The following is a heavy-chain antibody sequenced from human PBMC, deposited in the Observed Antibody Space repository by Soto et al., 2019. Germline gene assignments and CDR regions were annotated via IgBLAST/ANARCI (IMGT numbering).Heavy chain of an antibody. V-gene: IGHV3-7*03. CDR2: IKQDGSEK. CDR1: GFTFSSYA. J-gene: IGHJ1*01. CDR3: ASWADAADEDYFHH. D-gene: IGHD3-16*01. Sequence: EVQLLESGGGLVQPGGSLRLSCAASGFTFSSYAMSWVRQAPGKGLEWVANIKQDGSEKYYVDSAKGRFTISRDNAKTSLYLQMNNLRAEDTATYYCASWADAADEDYFHHWGQGTLVTVSS.